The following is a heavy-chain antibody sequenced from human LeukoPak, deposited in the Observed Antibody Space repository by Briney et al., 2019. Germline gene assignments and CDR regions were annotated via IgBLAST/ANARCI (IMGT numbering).Heavy chain of an antibody. Sequence: GGSLRLSCATSGFPFETNAMSWVRQAPGKGLEWVSAISGSGGSTYYADSVKGRFTISRDNSKNTLYLQMNSLRAEDTAVYYCAHYDILTGYPYWGQGTLVTVSS. CDR1: GFPFETNA. CDR2: ISGSGGST. V-gene: IGHV3-23*01. D-gene: IGHD3-9*01. CDR3: AHYDILTGYPY. J-gene: IGHJ4*02.